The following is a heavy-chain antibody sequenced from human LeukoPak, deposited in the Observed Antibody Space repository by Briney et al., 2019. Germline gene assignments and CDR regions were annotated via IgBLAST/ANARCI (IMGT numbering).Heavy chain of an antibody. D-gene: IGHD4-17*01. J-gene: IGHJ5*02. CDR1: GGSISSFY. V-gene: IGHV4-59*04. CDR2: IYYSGST. CDR3: ASYGDYVGFRWFDP. Sequence: SETLSLTCTVSGGSISSFYWSWIRQPPGKGLEWLGSIYYSGSTYYNPSLKSRVTISVDTSKNQFSLKLSSVTAADTAVYYCASYGDYVGFRWFDPWGQGTLVTVSS.